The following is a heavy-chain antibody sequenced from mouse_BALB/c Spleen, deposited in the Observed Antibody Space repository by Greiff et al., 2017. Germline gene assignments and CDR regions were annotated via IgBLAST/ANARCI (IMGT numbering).Heavy chain of an antibody. CDR3: ARWGDYDAWFAY. CDR2: IDPYYGGT. J-gene: IGHJ3*01. V-gene: IGHV1-53*01. Sequence: QVQLQQSGAELVKPGASVKLSCKASGYTFTSYYMYWVKQRPGQGLEWIGNIDPYYGGTSYNQKFKGKATLTVDKSSSTAYMQLKSLTSEDSAVYYCARWGDYDAWFAYWGQGTLVTVSA. D-gene: IGHD2-4*01. CDR1: GYTFTSYY.